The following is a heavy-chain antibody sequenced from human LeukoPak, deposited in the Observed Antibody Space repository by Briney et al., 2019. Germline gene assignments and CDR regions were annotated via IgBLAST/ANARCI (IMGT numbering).Heavy chain of an antibody. J-gene: IGHJ3*02. V-gene: IGHV4-59*01. CDR3: ARDRQEFGGVIVAHAFDI. Sequence: SETLSLTCTVSGGSISSYYWSWIRQPPGKGLEWIGYIYYSGSTNYNPSLKSRVTISVDTSKNQFSLKLSSVTAADTAVYYCARDRQEFGGVIVAHAFDIWGQGTMVTVSS. CDR2: IYYSGST. CDR1: GGSISSYY. D-gene: IGHD3-16*02.